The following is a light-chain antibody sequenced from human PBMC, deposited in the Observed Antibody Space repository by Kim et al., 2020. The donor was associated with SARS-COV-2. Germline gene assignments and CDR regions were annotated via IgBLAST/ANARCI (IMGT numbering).Light chain of an antibody. CDR2: GTS. V-gene: IGKV3-20*01. CDR1: QSVSSRH. CDR3: QQYGTAPPT. J-gene: IGKJ1*01. Sequence: SPGERATLSCRASQSVSSRHLAWYQQKPGQAPRLLIYGTSNRATGIPDTFSGSGSGTDFTLTISRLEPEDFAVYHCQQYGTAPPTFGQGTKLEIK.